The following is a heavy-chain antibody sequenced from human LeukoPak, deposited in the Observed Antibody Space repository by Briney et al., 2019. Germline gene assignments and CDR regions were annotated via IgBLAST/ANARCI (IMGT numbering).Heavy chain of an antibody. Sequence: GGSLRLSCAASGFTFSSYSMNWVRQAPGKGLEWVSYISSSSTTIYYADSVKGRFTISRDNAKNSLYLQMNSLRAEDTAVYYCARDGPSAGTTRGYFDNWGQGILVTVSS. CDR3: ARDGPSAGTTRGYFDN. CDR2: ISSSSTTI. J-gene: IGHJ4*02. CDR1: GFTFSSYS. V-gene: IGHV3-48*04. D-gene: IGHD1-7*01.